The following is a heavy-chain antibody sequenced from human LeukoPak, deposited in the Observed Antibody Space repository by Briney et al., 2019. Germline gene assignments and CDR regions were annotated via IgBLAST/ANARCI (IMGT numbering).Heavy chain of an antibody. V-gene: IGHV3-30*18. CDR1: GFTFSSYG. Sequence: GRSLRLSCAASGFTFSSYGMHWVRQAPGKGLEWVAVISYDGSNKYYADSVKGRFTISRDNSKNTLYLQMNSLRAEDTALYYCAKDFGRFGELLYSYWGQGTLVTVSP. D-gene: IGHD3-10*01. CDR3: AKDFGRFGELLYSY. J-gene: IGHJ4*02. CDR2: ISYDGSNK.